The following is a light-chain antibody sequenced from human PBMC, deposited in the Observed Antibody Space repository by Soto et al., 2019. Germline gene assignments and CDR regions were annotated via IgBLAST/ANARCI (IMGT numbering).Light chain of an antibody. CDR3: QQSYSTPWT. CDR2: AAS. CDR1: QSISSY. V-gene: IGKV1-39*01. Sequence: DIQMTQSPSSLSASVGDRVTITCRASQSISSYLDWYQQKPGKAPKLLIYAASSLHSGVPSRFSGTASGTDFTLTISSLQPEDFATYDCQQSYSTPWTFGQGTEVEIK. J-gene: IGKJ1*01.